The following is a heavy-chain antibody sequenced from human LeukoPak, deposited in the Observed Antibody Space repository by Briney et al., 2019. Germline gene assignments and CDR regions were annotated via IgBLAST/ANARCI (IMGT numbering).Heavy chain of an antibody. D-gene: IGHD4-17*01. CDR3: ARLAANTVDY. CDR2: IYYSGGT. Sequence: SETLSLTCTVSGGSISSGSYYWSWIRQPAGKGLEWIGSIYYSGGTYYNPSLKSRVTISVDTSKNQISLKVSSVTAADTAVYYCARLAANTVDYWGQGTLVTVSS. CDR1: GGSISSGSYY. J-gene: IGHJ4*02. V-gene: IGHV4-39*01.